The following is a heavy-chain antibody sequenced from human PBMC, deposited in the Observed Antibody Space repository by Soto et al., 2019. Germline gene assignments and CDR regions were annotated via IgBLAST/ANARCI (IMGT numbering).Heavy chain of an antibody. D-gene: IGHD6-13*01. V-gene: IGHV3-30*03. CDR3: ARAIRAAAGTDY. CDR1: GFTFSSYG. Sequence: GGSLRLSCAASGFTFSSYGMHWVRQAPGKGLEWGAVISYDGSNKYYADSVKGRFTISRDNSKNTLYLQMNSLRAEDTAVYYCARAIRAAAGTDYWGQGTLVTVSS. CDR2: ISYDGSNK. J-gene: IGHJ4*02.